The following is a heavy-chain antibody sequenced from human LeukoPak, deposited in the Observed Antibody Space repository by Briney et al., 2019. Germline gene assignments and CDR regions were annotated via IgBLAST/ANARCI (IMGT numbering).Heavy chain of an antibody. Sequence: GESLKISCKGSGYSFTSYWIGWVRPMPGKGLEWMGIIYPGDSDTRYSPSFQGQVTISADKSISTAYLQWSSLKASDTAMYYCASGYGDYTYYYYGMDVWGQGTTVTVSS. CDR3: ASGYGDYTYYYYGMDV. CDR2: IYPGDSDT. V-gene: IGHV5-51*01. D-gene: IGHD4-17*01. CDR1: GYSFTSYW. J-gene: IGHJ6*02.